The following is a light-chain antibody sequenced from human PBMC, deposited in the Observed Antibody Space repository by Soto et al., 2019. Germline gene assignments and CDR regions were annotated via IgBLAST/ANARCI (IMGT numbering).Light chain of an antibody. J-gene: IGKJ1*01. CDR3: HQRKRWPQR. Sequence: EMAFTHSPTTLYRAASNTSPLSFRASQTVSSKLAWYQHKPGQAPRLLIYDTSNRATGIPARFSGSGSGTDFTLTISSLEPEDFAVYYCHQRKRWPQRFGQGTNVEIK. V-gene: IGKV3-11*01. CDR2: DTS. CDR1: QTVSSK.